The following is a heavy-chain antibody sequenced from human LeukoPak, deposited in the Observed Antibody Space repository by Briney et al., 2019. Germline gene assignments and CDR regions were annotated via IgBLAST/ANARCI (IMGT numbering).Heavy chain of an antibody. CDR1: GGSFSGYY. Sequence: SETLSLTCAVYGGSFSGYYWSWIRQPPGKGLEWIGEINHSGSTNYNPSLKSRVTISVDTSKNQFSLKLSSVTAADTAVYYCARGSPLGQNWFDPWGQGTLVTVSS. D-gene: IGHD3-16*01. CDR3: ARGSPLGQNWFDP. J-gene: IGHJ5*02. V-gene: IGHV4-34*01. CDR2: INHSGST.